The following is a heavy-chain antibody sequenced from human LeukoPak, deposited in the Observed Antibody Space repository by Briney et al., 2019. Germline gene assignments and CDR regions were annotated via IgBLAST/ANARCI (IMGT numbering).Heavy chain of an antibody. D-gene: IGHD3-16*01. CDR3: ARVGRGDHTWGSYYYDH. J-gene: IGHJ4*02. Sequence: PSETLSLTCTVSGDSLSSYHWSRIRQPPGKGLEWIGYISYSGSTSYNPSLKSRVTISVDTSKNQFSLKLSSVTAADTAVYYCARVGRGDHTWGSYYYDHWGQGTLVTVSS. CDR1: GDSLSSYH. V-gene: IGHV4-59*01. CDR2: ISYSGST.